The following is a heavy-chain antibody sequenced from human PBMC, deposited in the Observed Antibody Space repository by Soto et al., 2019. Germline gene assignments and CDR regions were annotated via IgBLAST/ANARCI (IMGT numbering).Heavy chain of an antibody. CDR1: GFTFSSYG. J-gene: IGHJ6*02. D-gene: IGHD3-3*01. CDR2: ISYDGSNK. V-gene: IGHV3-30*18. Sequence: SLRLSCAASGFTFSSYGMHWVRQAPGKGLEWVAVISYDGSNKYYADSVKGRFTISRDNSKNTLYLQMNSLRAEDTAVYYCAKEESSITIFGVVIIRPYYYYGMDVWGQGTTVTVSS. CDR3: AKEESSITIFGVVIIRPYYYYGMDV.